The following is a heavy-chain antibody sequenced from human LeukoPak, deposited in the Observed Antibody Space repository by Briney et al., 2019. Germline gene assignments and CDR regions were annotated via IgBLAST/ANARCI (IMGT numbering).Heavy chain of an antibody. V-gene: IGHV4-4*07. CDR3: ARDTYYYDSSGYPYYYGMDV. Sequence: SETLSLTCTVSGGSISSYYWSWIRQPAGKGLEWIGRIYTSGSTNYNPSLKSRVTMSVDTSKNQFSLKLSSVTAADTAVYYCARDTYYYDSSGYPYYYGMDVWGQGTTVTVSS. CDR2: IYTSGST. D-gene: IGHD3-22*01. CDR1: GGSISSYY. J-gene: IGHJ6*02.